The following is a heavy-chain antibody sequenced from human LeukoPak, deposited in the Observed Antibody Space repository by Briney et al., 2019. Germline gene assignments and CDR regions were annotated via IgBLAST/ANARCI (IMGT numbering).Heavy chain of an antibody. D-gene: IGHD6-13*01. CDR2: ISSGGNT. CDR1: EFTLSRNY. CDR3: AKEREDNNSWRCYYDYGLDV. J-gene: IGHJ6*02. Sequence: PGGSLRLSCAASEFTLSRNYMSWVRQAPGRGLEWVSVISSGGNTYYTDSVKCRFTISRDNSKNTLYLQMSSLRAEDTAVYYCAKEREDNNSWRCYYDYGLDVWGQGATVAVCS. V-gene: IGHV3-53*03.